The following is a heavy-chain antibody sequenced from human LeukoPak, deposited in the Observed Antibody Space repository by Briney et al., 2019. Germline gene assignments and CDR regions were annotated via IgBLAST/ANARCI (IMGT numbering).Heavy chain of an antibody. D-gene: IGHD2-2*01. CDR1: GYTFTSYG. J-gene: IGHJ6*02. CDR2: ISAYNGNT. Sequence: GASVKVSCKASGYTFTSYGISWVRQAPGQGLEWMGWISAYNGNTNYAQKLQGRVTMTTDTSTSTAYMELRSLRSDDTAVYYCARAFISYCSSTSCSFNYYYGMDVWGQGTTVTVSS. V-gene: IGHV1-18*01. CDR3: ARAFISYCSSTSCSFNYYYGMDV.